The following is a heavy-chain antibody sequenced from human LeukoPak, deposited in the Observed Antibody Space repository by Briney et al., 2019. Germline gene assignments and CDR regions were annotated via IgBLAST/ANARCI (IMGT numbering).Heavy chain of an antibody. CDR3: ARAWMATIIDY. J-gene: IGHJ4*02. CDR1: GFTFSGYA. D-gene: IGHD5-24*01. V-gene: IGHV3-30-3*01. Sequence: GGSLRLSCAASGFTFSGYAMHWIRQAPDKGLEWVSVISYDGSNKYCADSVKGRFTISRDNSKNTLYLQMSSLRAEDTAVYYCARAWMATIIDYWGQGTLVTVSS. CDR2: ISYDGSNK.